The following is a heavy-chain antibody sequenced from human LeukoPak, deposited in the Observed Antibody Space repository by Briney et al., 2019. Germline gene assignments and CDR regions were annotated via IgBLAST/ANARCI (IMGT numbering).Heavy chain of an antibody. V-gene: IGHV4-30-2*01. Sequence: PSQTLSLTCTVSGGSISSGGYYWSWIRQPPGKGLEWIGYIYHSGSTYYNPSLKSRVTISVDRSKNQFSLKLSSVTAADTAVYYCARHCSSTSCYYRNAFDIWGQGTMVTVSS. D-gene: IGHD2-2*01. CDR1: GGSISSGGYY. CDR2: IYHSGST. CDR3: ARHCSSTSCYYRNAFDI. J-gene: IGHJ3*02.